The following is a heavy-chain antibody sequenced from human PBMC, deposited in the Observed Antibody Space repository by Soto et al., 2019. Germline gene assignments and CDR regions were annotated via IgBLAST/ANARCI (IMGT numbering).Heavy chain of an antibody. J-gene: IGHJ3*01. Sequence: GGSLRLSCAASGFTFSSYGIHWVRQAPGKGLEWVALISYDGANKYYADSVKGRFTISRDNSKNTLYLQMNSLRPEDTAVYYCARDQLYYNDISGRPLNAFDVWGQGSMVTVSS. D-gene: IGHD3-22*01. V-gene: IGHV3-30*03. CDR2: ISYDGANK. CDR3: ARDQLYYNDISGRPLNAFDV. CDR1: GFTFSSYG.